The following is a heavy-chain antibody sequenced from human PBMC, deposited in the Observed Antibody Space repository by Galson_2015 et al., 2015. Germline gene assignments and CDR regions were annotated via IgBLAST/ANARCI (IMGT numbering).Heavy chain of an antibody. J-gene: IGHJ4*02. CDR2: IKQDGSEK. CDR3: ARESYSYGYWVDY. D-gene: IGHD5-18*01. CDR1: GFSFSSYW. V-gene: IGHV3-7*01. Sequence: SLRLSCAASGFSFSSYWMSWVRQAPGEGLEWVANIKQDGSEKYYVDSVKGRFTISRDNAKNSLYLQMNSLRAEDTAVYYCARESYSYGYWVDYWGQGTLVTVSS.